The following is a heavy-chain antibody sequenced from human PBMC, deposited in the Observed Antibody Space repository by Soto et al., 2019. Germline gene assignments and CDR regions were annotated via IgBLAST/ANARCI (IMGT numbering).Heavy chain of an antibody. CDR2: IKNRTNNYAT. Sequence: PGGSLRLSCARSAFSFSDYAIHWVSPPSGKGLEWVGCIKNRTNNYATASAASQKGRFTVSRDDSTNTAYLQMHSLETADTAVYYCTRRSQDACYHYGMNVWGQGTTVTVSS. D-gene: IGHD2-2*01. V-gene: IGHV3-73*01. CDR3: TRRSQDACYHYGMNV. CDR1: AFSFSDYA. J-gene: IGHJ6*02.